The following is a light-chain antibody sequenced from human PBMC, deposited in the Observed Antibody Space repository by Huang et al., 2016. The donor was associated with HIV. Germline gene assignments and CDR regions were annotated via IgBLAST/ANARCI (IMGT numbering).Light chain of an antibody. J-gene: IGKJ1*01. V-gene: IGKV1-5*01. CDR1: QSISPY. CDR2: DVS. CDR3: QHYSSFPWT. Sequence: DIQMTQSPSTLSASVGDRVTITCRASQSISPYLAWYQQKPGKAPELLIYDVSTRESGVPSTFSGSGSGTEFTLTITSLQPDNFATYYCQHYSSFPWTFGQGTRVEL.